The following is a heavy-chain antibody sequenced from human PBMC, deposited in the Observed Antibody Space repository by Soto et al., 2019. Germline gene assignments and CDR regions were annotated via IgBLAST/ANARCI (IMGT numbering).Heavy chain of an antibody. CDR2: IYYSGST. D-gene: IGHD3-22*01. CDR3: ARGYYYDSSRYHTAGNWLDP. CDR1: GGSISSGDYY. V-gene: IGHV4-30-4*01. Sequence: PSETLSLTCTVSGGSISSGDYYWRWIRQPPGKGLEWIGYIYYSGSTYYNPSLKSRVTISVDTSKNQFSLKLSSVTAADTAVYYCARGYYYDSSRYHTAGNWLDPWGQGTLVTVSS. J-gene: IGHJ5*02.